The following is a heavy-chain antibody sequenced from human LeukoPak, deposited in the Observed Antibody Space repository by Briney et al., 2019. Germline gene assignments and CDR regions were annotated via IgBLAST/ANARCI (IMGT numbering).Heavy chain of an antibody. CDR1: GFTFSSYS. CDR3: ARSGRGYDDAFDI. Sequence: GGSLRLSCAASGFTFSSYSLNWVRQAPGKGREWVSSISSSSSYIYYADSVKGRFTISRDNAKNSLYLQMNSLRAEDTAVYYCARSGRGYDDAFDIWGQGTMVTVSS. CDR2: ISSSSSYI. V-gene: IGHV3-21*01. D-gene: IGHD5-12*01. J-gene: IGHJ3*02.